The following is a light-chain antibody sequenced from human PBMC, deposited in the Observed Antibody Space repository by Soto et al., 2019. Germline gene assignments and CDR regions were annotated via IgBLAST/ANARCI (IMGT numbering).Light chain of an antibody. V-gene: IGLV4-69*01. Sequence: QPVLTQSPSASASLGASVKLTCTLSSGHSSHAIAWHQQQPEKGPRYLMKFNTDGSHSKGDGIPDRFSGSSSGTERYLTISSLQSEDEADYYCQTWGTGIRVFGGGTKVTVL. CDR3: QTWGTGIRV. CDR2: FNTDGSH. J-gene: IGLJ2*01. CDR1: SGHSSHA.